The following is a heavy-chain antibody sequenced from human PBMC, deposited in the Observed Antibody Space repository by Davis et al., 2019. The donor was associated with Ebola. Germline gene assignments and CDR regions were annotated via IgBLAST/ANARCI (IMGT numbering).Heavy chain of an antibody. V-gene: IGHV1-69*13. CDR3: ARGEGHYDY. Sequence: SVKVSCKASGGTFSTYGFSWVRQAPGQGLEWMGGIVPILDTTKYAQKFQGRVTITADESTSTVFMELNSLRSDDTAIYYCARGEGHYDYWGQGSLVTVSS. CDR1: GGTFSTYG. J-gene: IGHJ4*02. CDR2: IVPILDTT.